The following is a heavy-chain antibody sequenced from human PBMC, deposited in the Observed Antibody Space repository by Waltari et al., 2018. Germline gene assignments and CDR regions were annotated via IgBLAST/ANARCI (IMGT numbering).Heavy chain of an antibody. Sequence: QVQLQQWGAGLLKPSETLSRTCAVHGGSFSGYYWSWIRQPPGKGLEWIGEINHSGSTNYNPSLKSRVTISVDTSKNQFSLKLSSVTAADTAVYYCARRSSWQSVDYWGQGTLVTVSS. CDR1: GGSFSGYY. J-gene: IGHJ4*02. V-gene: IGHV4-34*01. CDR2: INHSGST. CDR3: ARRSSWQSVDY. D-gene: IGHD1-26*01.